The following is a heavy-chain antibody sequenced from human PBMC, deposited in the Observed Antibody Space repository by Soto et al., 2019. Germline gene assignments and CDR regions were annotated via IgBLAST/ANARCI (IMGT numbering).Heavy chain of an antibody. CDR3: ATSYDILTGYSTYFDY. CDR1: GFTFSSYA. CDR2: IIPIFGTA. J-gene: IGHJ4*02. V-gene: IGHV1-69*06. D-gene: IGHD3-9*01. Sequence: VQLLESGGGLVQPGGSLRLSCAASGFTFSSYAISWVRQAPGQGLEWMGGIIPIFGTANYAQKFQGRVTITADKSTSTAYMELSSLRSEDTAVYYCATSYDILTGYSTYFDYWGQGTLVTVSS.